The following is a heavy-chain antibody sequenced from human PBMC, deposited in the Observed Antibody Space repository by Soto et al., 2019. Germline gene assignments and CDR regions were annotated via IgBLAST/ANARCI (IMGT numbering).Heavy chain of an antibody. J-gene: IGHJ6*03. V-gene: IGHV3-23*01. CDR1: GFTFSSYA. CDR3: AKDXTVVVYYYYYYMDV. Sequence: GGSLRLSCAASGFTFSSYAMSWVRQAPGKGLEWVSAISGSGGSTYYADSVKGRFTISRDNSKNTLYLQMNSLRAEDTAVYYCAKDXTVVVYYYYYYMDVWGKGTTVTVSS. D-gene: IGHD2-2*01. CDR2: ISGSGGST.